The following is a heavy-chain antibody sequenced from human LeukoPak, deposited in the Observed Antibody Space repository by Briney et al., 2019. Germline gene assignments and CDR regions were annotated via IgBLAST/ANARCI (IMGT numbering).Heavy chain of an antibody. D-gene: IGHD6-19*01. J-gene: IGHJ3*02. CDR1: GFTFSSYT. Sequence: GGSLRLSCAASGFTFSSYTMNWVRQPPGKGLEWVSNIGTSSTTIYYADSVKGRFTISRDNAKNSLYLQMNSLRADDTAVYYCARERRQWQPFDIWGQGTMVTVSS. CDR3: ARERRQWQPFDI. V-gene: IGHV3-48*01. CDR2: IGTSSTTI.